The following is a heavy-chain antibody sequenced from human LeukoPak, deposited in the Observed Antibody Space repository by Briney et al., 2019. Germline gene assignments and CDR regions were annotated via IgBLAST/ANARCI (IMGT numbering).Heavy chain of an antibody. D-gene: IGHD3-22*01. V-gene: IGHV3-30*02. J-gene: IGHJ4*02. CDR2: IHYDGRNQ. CDR1: GYNFRGYG. Sequence: GGSLRLSCEASGYNFRGYGMHWVRQAPGKGLEWVTFIHYDGRNQYYADNVKGRFTISRDNSKNTLYLQMNSLRPEDTAVYYCAKAAYDSSGSWYYFDYWGQGTLVTVSS. CDR3: AKAAYDSSGSWYYFDY.